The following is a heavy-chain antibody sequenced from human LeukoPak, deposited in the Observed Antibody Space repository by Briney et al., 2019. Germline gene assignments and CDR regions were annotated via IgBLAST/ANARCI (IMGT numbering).Heavy chain of an antibody. V-gene: IGHV4-61*02. J-gene: IGHJ4*02. CDR1: GGSISRRSYY. CDR3: ARGIAAAGISY. CDR2: IDTSGST. Sequence: SETLSLTCTVSGGSISRRSYYWSWIRQPAGKGLEGIGGIDTSGSTNDNPSPKSRVTISVDTSNNQFSLKLSSVTAADTAVYYCARGIAAAGISYWGQGTLVTVSS. D-gene: IGHD6-13*01.